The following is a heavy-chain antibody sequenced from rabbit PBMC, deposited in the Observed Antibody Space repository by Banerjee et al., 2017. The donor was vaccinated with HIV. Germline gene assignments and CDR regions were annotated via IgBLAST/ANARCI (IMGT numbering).Heavy chain of an antibody. J-gene: IGHJ4*01. D-gene: IGHD1-1*01. V-gene: IGHV1S40*01. Sequence: QQLEESGGDLVKPGASLTLTCTASGFSFSSYYYMYWVRQAPGKGLEWIGFIDTNTGKTFYASWAKGRFTISKTSPTTVTLQMTSLTVADTATYLCAGSLVDNANLWGQGTLVTVS. CDR2: IDTNTGKT. CDR1: GFSFSSYYY. CDR3: AGSLVDNANL.